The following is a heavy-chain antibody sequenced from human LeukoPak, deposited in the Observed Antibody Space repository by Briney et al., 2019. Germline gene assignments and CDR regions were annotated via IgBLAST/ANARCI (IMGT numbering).Heavy chain of an antibody. D-gene: IGHD3-10*01. CDR1: GYTFTGYY. CDR3: ARDPQAWFGELLPVYYYYYYMDV. CDR2: INPNSGGT. V-gene: IGHV1-2*02. Sequence: ASVKVSCKASGYTFTGYYMHWVRQAPGQGLEGMGWINPNSGGTNYAQKFQGRVTMTRDTSISTAYMELSRLRSDDTAVYYCARDPQAWFGELLPVYYYYYYMDVWGKGTTVTVSS. J-gene: IGHJ6*03.